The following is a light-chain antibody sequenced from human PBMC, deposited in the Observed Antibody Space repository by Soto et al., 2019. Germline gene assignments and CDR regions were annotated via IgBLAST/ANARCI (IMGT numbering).Light chain of an antibody. CDR3: QQSYRTPIT. CDR2: AAS. Sequence: DIQMTQSPSSLSASVGDSVTITCRTSQSITTYLNWYQQKPGKAPKLLIYAASSLQSGVPLRFSGSGSGTDFTLTISSLQPEDFATYYCQQSYRTPITFGQGTRLEIK. J-gene: IGKJ5*01. V-gene: IGKV1-39*01. CDR1: QSITTY.